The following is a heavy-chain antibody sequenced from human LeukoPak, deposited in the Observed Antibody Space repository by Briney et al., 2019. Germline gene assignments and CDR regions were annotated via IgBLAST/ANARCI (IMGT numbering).Heavy chain of an antibody. CDR3: ARDLTEIWFGELSVGIDY. J-gene: IGHJ4*02. CDR2: ISAYNGNT. V-gene: IGHV1-18*01. CDR1: GYTFTSYG. D-gene: IGHD3-10*01. Sequence: GASVKVSCKASGYTFTSYGISWVRQAPGQGLEWMGWISAYNGNTNYAQKLQGRVAMTTDTSTSTAYMELRSLRSDDTAVYYCARDLTEIWFGELSVGIDYWGQGTLVTVSS.